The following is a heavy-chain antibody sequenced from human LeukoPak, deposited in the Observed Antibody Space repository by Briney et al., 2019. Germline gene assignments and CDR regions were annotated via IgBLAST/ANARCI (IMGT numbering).Heavy chain of an antibody. J-gene: IGHJ4*02. Sequence: GASVKVSCKASGGTFSSYAISWVRQAPGQGLEWMGGIIPIFGTANYAQKFQGRVTITADESTSTAYMELSSLRSEDTAVYYCASGGSGSYFPPSYYFDYWGQGTLVTVSS. CDR3: ASGGSGSYFPPSYYFDY. D-gene: IGHD3-10*01. CDR2: IIPIFGTA. V-gene: IGHV1-69*13. CDR1: GGTFSSYA.